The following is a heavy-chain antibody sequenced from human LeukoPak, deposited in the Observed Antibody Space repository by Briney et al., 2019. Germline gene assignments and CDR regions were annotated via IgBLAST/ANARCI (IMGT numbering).Heavy chain of an antibody. CDR3: ASTRCTGTRCYLPTPD. D-gene: IGHD2-2*01. V-gene: IGHV3-7*01. CDR2: INKGRSYN. J-gene: IGHJ4*02. CDR1: GFTFSTYW. Sequence: GGSLRLSCAASGFTFSTYWMSWVRQAPGKGLEWVSTINKGRSYNYYVDSVKGRFTISRDNAKNSLYLQMNRLRAEDTAMYYCASTRCTGTRCYLPTPDWGQGILVTVYS.